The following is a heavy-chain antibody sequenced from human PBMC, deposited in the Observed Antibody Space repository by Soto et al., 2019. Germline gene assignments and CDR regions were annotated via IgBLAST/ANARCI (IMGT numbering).Heavy chain of an antibody. J-gene: IGHJ4*02. Sequence: SETLSLTCTVSGGSISSYYWSWIRQPAGKGLEWIGRIYTSGSTNYNPSLKSRVTMSVDTSKNQFSLKLSSVTAADTAVYYCGRDETLVPAAIYFDYWGQGTLVTVSS. D-gene: IGHD2-2*02. V-gene: IGHV4-4*07. CDR2: IYTSGST. CDR1: GGSISSYY. CDR3: GRDETLVPAAIYFDY.